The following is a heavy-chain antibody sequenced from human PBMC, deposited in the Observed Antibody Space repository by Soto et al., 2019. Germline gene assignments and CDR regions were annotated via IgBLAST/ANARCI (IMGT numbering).Heavy chain of an antibody. V-gene: IGHV4-61*01. CDR1: GGSVNSGSYY. J-gene: IGHJ4*02. Sequence: PSETLSLTCTVSGGSVNSGSYYWSWIRQPPGKGLEWVGYIYFSGSTNYNPSLKSRVTISVDTSKNQFSLKLTSVTAADTAVYYCARRYSTSSGYFDYWGRGTLVTVSS. D-gene: IGHD6-6*01. CDR3: ARRYSTSSGYFDY. CDR2: IYFSGST.